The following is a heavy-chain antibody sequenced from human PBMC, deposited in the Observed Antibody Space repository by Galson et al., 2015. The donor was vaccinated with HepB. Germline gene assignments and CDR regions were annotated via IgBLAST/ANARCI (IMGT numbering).Heavy chain of an antibody. CDR3: ARSLPGGWYYSDY. V-gene: IGHV1-46*01. Sequence: SVKVSCKASGYTFTSYYMHWVRQAPGQGLEWMGVINPSGGSTNYAQNFQGRVTMTRDTSTTIVYMELTSLKSDDTAVYYCARSLPGGWYYSDYWGQGALVTVSS. J-gene: IGHJ4*02. CDR1: GYTFTSYY. CDR2: INPSGGST. D-gene: IGHD3-16*01.